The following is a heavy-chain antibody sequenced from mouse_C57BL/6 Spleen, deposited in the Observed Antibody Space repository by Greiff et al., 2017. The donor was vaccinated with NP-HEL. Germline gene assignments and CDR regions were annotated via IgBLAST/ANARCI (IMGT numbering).Heavy chain of an antibody. J-gene: IGHJ4*01. Sequence: EVQLQQSGPELVKPGASVKISCKASGYTFTDYYMNWVKQSHGKSLEWIGDINPNNGGTSYNQKFKGKATLTVDKSSSTAYMELRSLTSEDSAVYYFARRNYDYDGGFYAMDYWGQGTSVTVSS. D-gene: IGHD2-4*01. CDR1: GYTFTDYY. CDR3: ARRNYDYDGGFYAMDY. V-gene: IGHV1-26*01. CDR2: INPNNGGT.